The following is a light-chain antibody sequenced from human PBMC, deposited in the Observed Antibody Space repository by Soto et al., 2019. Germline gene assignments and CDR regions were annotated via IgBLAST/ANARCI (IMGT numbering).Light chain of an antibody. CDR3: QQYNNWLFT. V-gene: IGKV3-15*01. CDR1: QSVSNN. J-gene: IGKJ4*01. Sequence: EIVMTQSPATLSVSPGERATLSCRASQSVSNNLAWYQQKPGQAPRLLIYGASTRATGIPARFSGSGSGAEFTLTISSLQSEDFAVYYCQQYNNWLFTFGGGTKVEIK. CDR2: GAS.